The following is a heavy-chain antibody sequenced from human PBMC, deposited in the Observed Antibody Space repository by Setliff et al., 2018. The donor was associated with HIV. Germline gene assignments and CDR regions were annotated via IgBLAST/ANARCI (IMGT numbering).Heavy chain of an antibody. Sequence: GGSLRLSCAASGFTFSSYSMNWVRQAPGKGLEWVSSISSGSSYIYYAESVKGRFTISRDNAKNPLYLQMNSLRAEDTAVYYCARAGVYYDSSGYCIDYWGQGTLVTVSS. CDR2: ISSGSSYI. CDR3: ARAGVYYDSSGYCIDY. J-gene: IGHJ4*02. V-gene: IGHV3-21*01. D-gene: IGHD3-22*01. CDR1: GFTFSSYS.